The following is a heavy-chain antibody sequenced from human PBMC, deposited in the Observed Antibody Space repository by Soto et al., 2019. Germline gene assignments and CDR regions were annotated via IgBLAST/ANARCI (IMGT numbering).Heavy chain of an antibody. CDR3: ARDLAAGDH. V-gene: IGHV1-46*01. J-gene: IGHJ4*02. CDR2: INPASGST. CDR1: GYTFTHYY. Sequence: QVQLVQSGAEVKKPGASVKVSCRTSGYTFTHYYIHWVRQAPGQGLEWLAIINPASGSTNYAQDFQGGVTLTMDTSTTTVYMELSGLGAEDTAIFYCARDLAAGDHWGQGTLVTVSS. D-gene: IGHD6-13*01.